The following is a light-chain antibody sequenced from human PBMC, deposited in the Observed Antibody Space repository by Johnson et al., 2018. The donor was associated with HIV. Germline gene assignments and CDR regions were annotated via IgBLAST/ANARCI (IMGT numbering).Light chain of an antibody. CDR3: GTWDNSLGVFYV. CDR2: DNN. V-gene: IGLV1-51*01. J-gene: IGLJ1*01. CDR1: SSNIGNNY. Sequence: QSVLTQPPSVSAAPGQKVTISCSGSSSNIGNNYVSWYQQLPETAPKLLIYDNNKRPSGIPDRFSGSKSGTSATLGITGLQTGDEADYYCGTWDNSLGVFYVFGTGTKVTVL.